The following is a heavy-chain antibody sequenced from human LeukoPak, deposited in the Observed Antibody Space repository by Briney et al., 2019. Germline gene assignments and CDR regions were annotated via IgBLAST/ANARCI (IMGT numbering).Heavy chain of an antibody. J-gene: IGHJ4*02. D-gene: IGHD3-10*01. Sequence: ASVKVSCKASGYTFTSYDVNWVRQATGQGLEWMGWMNPNSGNTGYAQKFQGGVTMTRNTSISTAYMELSSLRSEDTAVYYCARSAGFGELLYFDYWGQGTLVTVS. CDR1: GYTFTSYD. CDR2: MNPNSGNT. V-gene: IGHV1-8*01. CDR3: ARSAGFGELLYFDY.